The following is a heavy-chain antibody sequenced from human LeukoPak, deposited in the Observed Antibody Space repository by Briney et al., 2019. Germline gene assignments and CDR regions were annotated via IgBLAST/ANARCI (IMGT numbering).Heavy chain of an antibody. D-gene: IGHD3-22*01. Sequence: GGSLRLSCAASGFIFSSYGMHWVRQAPGKGLEWVAVISYDGSNKYYADSVKGRFTISRDNSKNTLYLQMNSLRAEDTAVYYCAEDADYDSSGHRDYWGQGTLVTVSS. CDR1: GFIFSSYG. CDR2: ISYDGSNK. CDR3: AEDADYDSSGHRDY. J-gene: IGHJ4*02. V-gene: IGHV3-30*18.